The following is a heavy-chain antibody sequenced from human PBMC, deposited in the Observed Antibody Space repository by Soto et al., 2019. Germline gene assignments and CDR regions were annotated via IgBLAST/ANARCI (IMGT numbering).Heavy chain of an antibody. V-gene: IGHV1-8*01. Sequence: ASVKVSCKASGYTFTSYDINWVRQATGQGLERMGWMNPNSGNTGYAQKFQGRVTMTRNTSISTAYMELSSLRSEDTAVYYCARWTLRGSGSAYMDVWGKGTTVTVSS. D-gene: IGHD3-10*01. CDR3: ARWTLRGSGSAYMDV. CDR2: MNPNSGNT. J-gene: IGHJ6*03. CDR1: GYTFTSYD.